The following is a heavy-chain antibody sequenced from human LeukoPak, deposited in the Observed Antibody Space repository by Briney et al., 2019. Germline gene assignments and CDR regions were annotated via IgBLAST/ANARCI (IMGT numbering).Heavy chain of an antibody. J-gene: IGHJ4*02. Sequence: PGGSLRLSCATSGFPFSDFSMSWVRQAPGKGLEWISTTNSGGTSTYYAESVKGRFTISRDNSKHTLYLQMSSLRVEDTAVYYCAKQSYARSLGEGGPGTLVSVSS. CDR3: AKQSYARSLGE. CDR1: GFPFSDFS. CDR2: TNSGGTST. V-gene: IGHV3-23*01. D-gene: IGHD2-8*01.